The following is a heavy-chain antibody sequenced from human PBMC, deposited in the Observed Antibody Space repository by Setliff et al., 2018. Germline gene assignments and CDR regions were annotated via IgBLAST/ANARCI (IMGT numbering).Heavy chain of an antibody. Sequence: ASVKVSCKATGYTPSRHYMHWARQAPGQGLEWMGIINPGGGSASIVQKFQGRVTMTSDTSTSTVYMEFTGLTSEDTAVYYCARAGVAAADRKGLLEYWGQGTPVTVSS. CDR2: INPGGGSA. D-gene: IGHD6-13*01. CDR3: ARAGVAAADRKGLLEY. V-gene: IGHV1-46*01. CDR1: GYTPSRHY. J-gene: IGHJ4*02.